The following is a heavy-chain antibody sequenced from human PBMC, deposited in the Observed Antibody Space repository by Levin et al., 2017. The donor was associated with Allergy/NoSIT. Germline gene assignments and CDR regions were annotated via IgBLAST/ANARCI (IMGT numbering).Heavy chain of an antibody. CDR2: INHSGST. CDR3: ARGTAGGYYGSGRYGY. Sequence: GSLRLSCAVYGGSFSGYYWSWIRQPPGKGLEWIGEINHSGSTNYNPSLKSRVTISVDTSKNQFSLKLSSVTAADTAVYYCARGTAGGYYGSGRYGYWGQGTLVTVSS. CDR1: GGSFSGYY. J-gene: IGHJ4*02. V-gene: IGHV4-34*01. D-gene: IGHD3-10*01.